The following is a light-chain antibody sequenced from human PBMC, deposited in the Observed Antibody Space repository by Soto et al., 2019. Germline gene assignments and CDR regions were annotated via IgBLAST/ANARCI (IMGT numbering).Light chain of an antibody. J-gene: IGKJ2*01. CDR1: QTISTN. CDR2: GAS. CDR3: QQYNNWPYT. Sequence: EIVMTQSPATLSVSPGERATLSCRASQTISTNLAWYQQAPGQAPRLLISGASTRATGIPDRFSGSGSGTDFTLTISSLQSEDFAVYFCQQYNNWPYTFGQGTKLEI. V-gene: IGKV3-15*01.